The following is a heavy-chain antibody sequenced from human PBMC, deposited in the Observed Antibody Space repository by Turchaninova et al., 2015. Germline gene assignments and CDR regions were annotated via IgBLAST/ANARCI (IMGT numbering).Heavy chain of an antibody. CDR3: ARHGEGIFDY. Sequence: VQLQESGPRLVKPSDTLSLPCDVSGYSINTGYSGGWIRQPPGKGLKWIGTTHPSGRTHYNPSLKSRVTISVDTSKNQFSLKLSSLTTAETAVYYCARHGEGIFDYWGQGTLVTVSS. CDR1: GYSINTGYS. V-gene: IGHV4-38-2*01. D-gene: IGHD3-10*01. J-gene: IGHJ4*02. CDR2: THPSGRT.